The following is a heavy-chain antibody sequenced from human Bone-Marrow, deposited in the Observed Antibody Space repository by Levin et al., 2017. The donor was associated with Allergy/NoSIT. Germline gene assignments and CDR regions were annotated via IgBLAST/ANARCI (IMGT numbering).Heavy chain of an antibody. D-gene: IGHD2-2*01. J-gene: IGHJ4*02. CDR1: GFTFSSYA. CDR3: AREAEQYQLLSVFDY. Sequence: GGSLRLSCAASGFTFSSYAMHWVRQAPGKGLEWVAVISYDGSNKYYADSVKGRFTISRDNSKNTLYLQMNSLRAEDTAVYYCAREAEQYQLLSVFDYWGQGTLVTVSS. V-gene: IGHV3-30-3*01. CDR2: ISYDGSNK.